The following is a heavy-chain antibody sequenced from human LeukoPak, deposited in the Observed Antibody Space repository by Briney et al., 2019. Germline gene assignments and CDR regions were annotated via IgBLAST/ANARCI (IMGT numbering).Heavy chain of an antibody. CDR1: GVSFRGYY. CDR3: ARLRAGRYGY. V-gene: IGHV4-34*01. CDR2: INHSGST. Sequence: SETLSLTCAVYGVSFRGYYWSWIRQPPGKGLEWIGEINHSGSTNYNPSLKSRVTISVDTSKNQFSLKLSSVTAADTAVYYCARLRAGRYGYWGQGTLVTVSS. D-gene: IGHD6-19*01. J-gene: IGHJ4*02.